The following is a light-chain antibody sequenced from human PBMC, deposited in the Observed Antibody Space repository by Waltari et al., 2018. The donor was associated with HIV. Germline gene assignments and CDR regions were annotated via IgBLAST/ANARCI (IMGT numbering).Light chain of an antibody. CDR3: SSYAGSNTLL. V-gene: IGLV2-8*01. CDR1: TKDVGLYNY. CDR2: EVS. J-gene: IGLJ2*01. Sequence: QSALTQPHSASGSPGQSVTISCTGTTKDVGLYNYVSWYQQNPGEAPKLIIFEVSKRPSGVPDRFSGSKSGNTASLTVSGLQSEDEADYFCSSYAGSNTLLFGGGTKLTVL.